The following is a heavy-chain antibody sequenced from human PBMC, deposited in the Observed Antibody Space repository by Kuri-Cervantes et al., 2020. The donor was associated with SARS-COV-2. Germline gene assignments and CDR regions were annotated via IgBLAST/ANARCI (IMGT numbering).Heavy chain of an antibody. Sequence: GGSLRLSCAASGFTVSSNYMSWVRQAPGKGLEWVSVIYSGGSTYYADSVKGRFTISRDNSKNTLYLQMNSLRAEDTAVYHCARDDPLEIHVPHDAFDIWGQGTMVTVSS. CDR1: GFTVSSNY. J-gene: IGHJ3*02. CDR2: IYSGGST. D-gene: IGHD1-1*01. CDR3: ARDDPLEIHVPHDAFDI. V-gene: IGHV3-66*02.